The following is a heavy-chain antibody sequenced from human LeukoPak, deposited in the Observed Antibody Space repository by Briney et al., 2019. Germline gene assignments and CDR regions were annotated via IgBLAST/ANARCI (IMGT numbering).Heavy chain of an antibody. Sequence: GGSLRLSCAASGFTVSSNYMSWVRQAPGKGLEYVSAISSNGGSTYYANSVKGRFTISRDNSKNTLYLQMGSLRAEDMAVYYCARTPGAIIFDYWGQGTLVTVSS. CDR3: ARTPGAIIFDY. V-gene: IGHV3-64*01. CDR2: ISSNGGST. D-gene: IGHD7-27*01. J-gene: IGHJ4*02. CDR1: GFTVSSNY.